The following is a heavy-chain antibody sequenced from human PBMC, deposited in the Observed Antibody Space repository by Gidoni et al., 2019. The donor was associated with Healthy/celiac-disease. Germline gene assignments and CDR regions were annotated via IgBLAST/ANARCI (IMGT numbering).Heavy chain of an antibody. J-gene: IGHJ5*02. Sequence: QLQLQESVPGLVKPSETLSLTCTVSGGSISSSSDYWGWIRQPPGKGLEWIGSTYYSGSTYNNPSLKSRVTISVDTSKNQFSLKLSAVTAADTAVYYCARLRLGIAAAGSWFDPWGQGTLVTVSS. CDR3: ARLRLGIAAAGSWFDP. CDR2: TYYSGST. D-gene: IGHD6-13*01. V-gene: IGHV4-39*01. CDR1: GGSISSSSDY.